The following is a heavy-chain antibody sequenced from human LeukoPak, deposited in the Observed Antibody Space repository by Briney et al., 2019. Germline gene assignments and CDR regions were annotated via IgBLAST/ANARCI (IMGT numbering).Heavy chain of an antibody. D-gene: IGHD3-16*02. J-gene: IGHJ4*02. V-gene: IGHV3-11*01. CDR3: ARDRLRLGELSAYYFDY. CDR2: ISSSGSTI. CDR1: GFTLSDYY. Sequence: PGGSLRLSCAASGFTLSDYYMSWIRQAPGKGLEWVSYISSSGSTIYYADSVKGRFTISRDNAKNSLYLQMNSLRAEDTAVYYCARDRLRLGELSAYYFDYWGQGTLVTVSS.